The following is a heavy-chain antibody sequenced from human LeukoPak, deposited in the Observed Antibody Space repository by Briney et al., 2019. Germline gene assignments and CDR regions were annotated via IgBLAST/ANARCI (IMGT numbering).Heavy chain of an antibody. CDR3: ARDGGDGYNPHFDS. CDR2: ISAYNGTT. D-gene: IGHD5-24*01. CDR1: GYTFTSYG. Sequence: ASVKVSCKASGYTFTSYGISWVRQAPGQGLEWMGWISAYNGTTNYAQKLQGRVTMTTDTSTSTAYMKLRSLRSDDTAVYYCARDGGDGYNPHFDSWGQGTLVTVSS. J-gene: IGHJ4*02. V-gene: IGHV1-18*01.